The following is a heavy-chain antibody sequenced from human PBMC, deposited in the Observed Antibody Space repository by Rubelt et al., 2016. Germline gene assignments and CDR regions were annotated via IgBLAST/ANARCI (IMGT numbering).Heavy chain of an antibody. Sequence: SPSRGLEWLGRTYYRSKWYNDYAVSVKSRITINPDTSKNQFSLQLNSVTPEDTAVYYCAREGQLVPERIDYWGLGTLVTVSS. CDR2: TYYRSKWYN. CDR3: AREGQLVPERIDY. D-gene: IGHD6-13*01. J-gene: IGHJ4*02. V-gene: IGHV6-1*01.